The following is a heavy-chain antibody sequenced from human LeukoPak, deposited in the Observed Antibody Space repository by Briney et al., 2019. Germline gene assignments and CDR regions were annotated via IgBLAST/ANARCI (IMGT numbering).Heavy chain of an antibody. CDR2: VYHTGNT. D-gene: IGHD2-2*01. CDR3: AKRYCSSTTCYDDRGAFDY. J-gene: IGHJ4*02. Sequence: SETLSLTCTVSGYSISSDYYWGWIRQPPGKGLEWIGDVYHTGNTYYNPSLKSRVTISVDTSKNQFSLKLSSVTAADTAVYYCAKRYCSSTTCYDDRGAFDYWGQGTLVTVSS. CDR1: GYSISSDYY. V-gene: IGHV4-38-2*02.